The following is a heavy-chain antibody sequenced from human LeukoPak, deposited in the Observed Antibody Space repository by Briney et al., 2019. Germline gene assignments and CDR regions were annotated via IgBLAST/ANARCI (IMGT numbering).Heavy chain of an antibody. Sequence: ASVKVSCKASGGTFSSYAISWVRQAPGQGLEWMGGIISIFGTANYAQKFQGRVTITTDESTSTAYMELSSLRYEDTAVYYCARASYDIVVVVAATPAPAFDIWGQGTMVTVSS. J-gene: IGHJ3*02. CDR1: GGTFSSYA. CDR3: ARASYDIVVVVAATPAPAFDI. V-gene: IGHV1-69*05. CDR2: IISIFGTA. D-gene: IGHD2-15*01.